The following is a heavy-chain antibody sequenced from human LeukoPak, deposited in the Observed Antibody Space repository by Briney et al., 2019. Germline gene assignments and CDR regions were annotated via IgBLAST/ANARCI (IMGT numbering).Heavy chain of an antibody. CDR1: GFTFSSYS. Sequence: GGSLRLSCAASGFTFSSYSMNWVRQAPGKGLEWVSSISSSSSYIYYADSVKGRFTISRDNSKNTLYLQMNSLRAEDTAVYYCARDSPYSGSHYVYFDYWGQGTLVTVSS. D-gene: IGHD1-26*01. V-gene: IGHV3-21*01. CDR3: ARDSPYSGSHYVYFDY. CDR2: ISSSSSYI. J-gene: IGHJ4*02.